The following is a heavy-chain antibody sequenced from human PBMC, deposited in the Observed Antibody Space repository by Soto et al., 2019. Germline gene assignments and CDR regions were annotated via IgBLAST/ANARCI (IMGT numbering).Heavy chain of an antibody. CDR3: VKGLWDLFRYFDY. Sequence: EVQLLESGGGLVQPGGSLRLSCAASGFGFTSHAMGWVRQAPGKGLEWVSLISGNGVTTYYADSMKGRVAISRDNAKNTVYFDMNSLRGEYTAVYYCVKGLWDLFRYFDYWGQGTLVTVSS. V-gene: IGHV3-23*01. D-gene: IGHD1-26*01. J-gene: IGHJ4*02. CDR2: ISGNGVTT. CDR1: GFGFTSHA.